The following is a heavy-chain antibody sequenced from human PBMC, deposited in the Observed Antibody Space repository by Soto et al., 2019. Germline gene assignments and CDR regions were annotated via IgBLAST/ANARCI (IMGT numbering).Heavy chain of an antibody. CDR3: AKNGQPPYYYYGLDV. CDR2: ISGYNGDT. Sequence: QGHLVQSGAEVKKPGTSVKVSCKASGYTFTRYGISWVRQAPGQGLEWMGWISGYNGDTNYAQNLQGRVTMTIDTSTSTPYMELRSLTSVDTAVYYCAKNGQPPYYYYGLDVWGQGTTVTVSS. V-gene: IGHV1-18*01. D-gene: IGHD2-8*01. CDR1: GYTFTRYG. J-gene: IGHJ6*02.